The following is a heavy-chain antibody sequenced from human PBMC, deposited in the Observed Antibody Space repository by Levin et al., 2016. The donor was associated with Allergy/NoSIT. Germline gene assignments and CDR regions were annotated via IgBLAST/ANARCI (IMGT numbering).Heavy chain of an antibody. V-gene: IGHV3-33*01. D-gene: IGHD6-6*01. Sequence: GGSLRLSCAASGFTFSSYGMHWVRQAPGKGLEWVAVIWYDGSNKYYADSVKGRFTISRDNSKNALYLQMNSLRAEDTAVYYCARDPSSSSLYYFDYWGQGTLVTVSS. CDR1: GFTFSSYG. CDR2: IWYDGSNK. CDR3: ARDPSSSSLYYFDY. J-gene: IGHJ4*02.